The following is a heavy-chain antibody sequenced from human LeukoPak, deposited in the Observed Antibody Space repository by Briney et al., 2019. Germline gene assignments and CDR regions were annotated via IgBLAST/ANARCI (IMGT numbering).Heavy chain of an antibody. Sequence: ASVKVSCKASGYTFTSYDINWVRQATGQGLEWMGWMNPNSGNTGYAQKFQGRVTMTRNTSISTAYMELSSLRSEDTAVYYCARHFGKRWLLGAWGYYYYYYMDVWGKGTTVTVSS. CDR3: ARHFGKRWLLGAWGYYYYYYMDV. CDR2: MNPNSGNT. CDR1: GYTFTSYD. D-gene: IGHD3-22*01. V-gene: IGHV1-8*01. J-gene: IGHJ6*03.